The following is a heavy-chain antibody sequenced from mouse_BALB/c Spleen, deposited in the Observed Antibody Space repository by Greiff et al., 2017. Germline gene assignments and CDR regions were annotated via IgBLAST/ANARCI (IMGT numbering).Heavy chain of an antibody. CDR1: GFSLTSYG. CDR3: ARDLRQLGPRMDY. V-gene: IGHV2-9*02. Sequence: QVQLKESGPGLVAPSQSLSITCTVSGFSLTSYGVHWVRQPPGKGLEWLGVIWAGGSTNYNSALMSRLSISKDNSKSQVFLKMNSLQTDDTAMYYCARDLRQLGPRMDYWGQGTSVTVSS. J-gene: IGHJ4*01. CDR2: IWAGGST. D-gene: IGHD3-2*01.